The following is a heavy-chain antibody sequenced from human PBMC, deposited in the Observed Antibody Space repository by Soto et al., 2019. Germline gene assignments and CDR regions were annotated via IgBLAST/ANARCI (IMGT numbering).Heavy chain of an antibody. Sequence: GASVKVSCKASGYTFTSYAMHWVRQAPGQRLEWMGWINAGNGNTKYSQKFQGRVTITRDTSTSTAYMELSSLRSEDTAVYYCARDSSSRLDLDYWGQGTLVTVSS. J-gene: IGHJ4*02. CDR2: INAGNGNT. CDR1: GYTFTSYA. CDR3: ARDSSSRLDLDY. D-gene: IGHD6-19*01. V-gene: IGHV1-3*01.